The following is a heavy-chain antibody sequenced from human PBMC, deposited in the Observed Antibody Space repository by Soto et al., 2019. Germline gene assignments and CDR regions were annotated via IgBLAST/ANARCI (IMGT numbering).Heavy chain of an antibody. CDR1: GYSFTSYW. Sequence: PGESLKISCKGSGYSFTSYWIGWVRQMPGKGLEWMGIIYPGDSDTRYSPSFQGQVTISADKSISTAYLQWSSLKASDTAMYYCARELSSSSHYYYCGMDVWGQGTMVTVSS. D-gene: IGHD6-6*01. J-gene: IGHJ6*02. CDR2: IYPGDSDT. CDR3: ARELSSSSHYYYCGMDV. V-gene: IGHV5-51*01.